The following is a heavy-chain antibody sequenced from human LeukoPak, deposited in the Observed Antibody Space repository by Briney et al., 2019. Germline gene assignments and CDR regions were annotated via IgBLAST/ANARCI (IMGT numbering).Heavy chain of an antibody. J-gene: IGHJ5*02. CDR2: IIPIFGTA. CDR1: GGTFSSYA. CDR3: AREAAAGTVGNWFDP. Sequence: ASVKVSCKASGGTFSSYAISWVRQAPGQGLEWMGGIIPIFGTANYAQKFQGRVTITADKSTSTAYMELSSLRSEDTAVYYCAREAAAGTVGNWFDPWGQGTLVTVSS. V-gene: IGHV1-69*06. D-gene: IGHD6-13*01.